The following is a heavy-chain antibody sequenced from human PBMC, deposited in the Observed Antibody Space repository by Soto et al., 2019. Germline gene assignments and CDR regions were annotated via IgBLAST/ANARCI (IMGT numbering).Heavy chain of an antibody. CDR2: ISYDGSNK. D-gene: IGHD2-8*01. Sequence: QVQLVESGGGVVQPGRSLRLSCAASGFTFSSYGMHWVRQAPGKGLEWVAVISYDGSNKYYADSVKGRFTISRDNSKNTLYLQMNSLRAEDTAVYYCAKDLVPSGAGRAAGSNWFGPWGEGTLVTVSS. CDR1: GFTFSSYG. CDR3: AKDLVPSGAGRAAGSNWFGP. J-gene: IGHJ5*02. V-gene: IGHV3-30*18.